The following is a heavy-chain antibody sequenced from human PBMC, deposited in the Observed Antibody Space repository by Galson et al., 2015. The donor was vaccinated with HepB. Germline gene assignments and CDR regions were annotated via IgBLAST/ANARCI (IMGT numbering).Heavy chain of an antibody. D-gene: IGHD2-15*01. CDR3: ARVRPCSGGSCYPGPFDY. J-gene: IGHJ4*02. V-gene: IGHV3-53*01. CDR1: GFTVSSNY. Sequence: SLRLSCAASGFTVSSNYMSWVRQAPGKGLEWVSVIYSGGSTYYADSVKGRFTISRDNSKNTLYLQMNSLRAEDTAVYYCARVRPCSGGSCYPGPFDYWGQGTLVTVSS. CDR2: IYSGGST.